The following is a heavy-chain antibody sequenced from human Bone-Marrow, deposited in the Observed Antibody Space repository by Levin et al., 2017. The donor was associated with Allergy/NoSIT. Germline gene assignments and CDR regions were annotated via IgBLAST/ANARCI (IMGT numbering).Heavy chain of an antibody. CDR2: IYSSGRT. J-gene: IGHJ6*03. V-gene: IGHV3-53*01. CDR1: GFSVITNY. D-gene: IGHD5-12*01. CDR3: TRAEGGYDYASSFYYYYVDV. Sequence: TGGSLRLSCAVSGFSVITNYVTWVRQAPGKGLEWVSIIYSSGRTYYADSVRGRFTVSRDEYKNTVYLQMNSLRDDDTAVYYCTRAEGGYDYASSFYYYYVDVWGRGTTVTVSS.